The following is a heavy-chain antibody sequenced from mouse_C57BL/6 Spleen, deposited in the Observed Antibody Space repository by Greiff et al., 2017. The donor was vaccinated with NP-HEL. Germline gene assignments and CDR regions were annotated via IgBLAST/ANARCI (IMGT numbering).Heavy chain of an antibody. V-gene: IGHV14-3*01. CDR2: IDPANGNT. J-gene: IGHJ2*01. Sequence: EVQLQQSVAELVRPGASVKLSCTASGFTIKNTYMHWVKQRPEQGLEWIGRIDPANGNTKYAPKFQGKATITADTSSNTAYLQLSSLTSEDTAIYYCALYGYDVGWYWGQGTTLTVSS. CDR1: GFTIKNTY. CDR3: ALYGYDVGWY. D-gene: IGHD2-2*01.